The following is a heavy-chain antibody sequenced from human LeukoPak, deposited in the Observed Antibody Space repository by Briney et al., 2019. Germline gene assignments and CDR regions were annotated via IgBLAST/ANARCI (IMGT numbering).Heavy chain of an antibody. D-gene: IGHD3-22*01. CDR1: GFSFSTYA. CDR3: AKAVYDSSGSFDF. V-gene: IGHV3-23*01. Sequence: GGSLRLSCASSGFSFSTYAMTWVRRAPGKGLEWVSGISGSGGSPYYADSVKGRFTISRDTSKNTLYLQMNSLRAEDTAVYYCAKAVYDSSGSFDFWGQGTLVTVSS. CDR2: ISGSGGSP. J-gene: IGHJ4*02.